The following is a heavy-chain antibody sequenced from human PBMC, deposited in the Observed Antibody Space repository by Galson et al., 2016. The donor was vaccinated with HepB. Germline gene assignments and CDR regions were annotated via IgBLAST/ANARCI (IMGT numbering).Heavy chain of an antibody. J-gene: IGHJ5*02. V-gene: IGHV1-69*06. Sequence: SVKVSCKASGGSFSSCEISWVRQAPGQGLEWMGGIIPMSSRTDYAQKFQGRVTITADKSTTTVYMELSSLRSEDTAVYYCAGLLTAFFSTWGQGTLVTVSS. CDR2: IIPMSSRT. CDR1: GGSFSSCE. D-gene: IGHD2-21*02. CDR3: AGLLTAFFST.